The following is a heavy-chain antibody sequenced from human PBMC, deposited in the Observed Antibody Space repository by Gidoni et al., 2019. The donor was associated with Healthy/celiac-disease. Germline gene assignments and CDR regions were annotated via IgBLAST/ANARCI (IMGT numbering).Heavy chain of an antibody. V-gene: IGHV3-33*01. CDR1: GFTFSSYG. Sequence: QVQLVESGGGVVQPGRSLRLSCAASGFTFSSYGMHWVRQAPGKGLEWVAFIWYDGSNKYYADSVKGRFTISRDNSKNTLYLQMNSLRAEDTAVYYCARDILMGGGGPDYWGQGTLVTVSS. D-gene: IGHD2-15*01. J-gene: IGHJ4*02. CDR3: ARDILMGGGGPDY. CDR2: IWYDGSNK.